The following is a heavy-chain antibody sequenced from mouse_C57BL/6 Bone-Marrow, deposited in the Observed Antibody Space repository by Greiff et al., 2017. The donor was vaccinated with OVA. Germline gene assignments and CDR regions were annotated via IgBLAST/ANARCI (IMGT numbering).Heavy chain of an antibody. CDR2: IYPGSGRT. V-gene: IGHV1-55*01. CDR1: GYTFTSYW. CDR3: ARAGMTTIEGDLVMDY. D-gene: IGHD1-1*01. Sequence: VQLQQPGAELVKPGASVKMSCKASGYTFTSYWITWVKQRPGQGLEWIGDIYPGSGRTNYNENFKSKATLTVDTSSSTAYMQLSSLTSEDSAVYDCARAGMTTIEGDLVMDYWGQGTSVTVSS. J-gene: IGHJ4*01.